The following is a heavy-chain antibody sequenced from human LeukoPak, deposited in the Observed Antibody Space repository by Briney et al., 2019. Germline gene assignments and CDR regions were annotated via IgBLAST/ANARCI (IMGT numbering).Heavy chain of an antibody. D-gene: IGHD6-13*01. V-gene: IGHV4-34*01. CDR2: INHSGST. Sequence: SETLSLTCAVYGGSFSGYYWSWTRQPPGKGLEWIGEINHSGSTNYNPSLKSRVTISVDTSKNQFSLKLSSVTAADTAVYYCASLKPGIAAAGLDYWGQGTLVTVSS. CDR1: GGSFSGYY. J-gene: IGHJ4*02. CDR3: ASLKPGIAAAGLDY.